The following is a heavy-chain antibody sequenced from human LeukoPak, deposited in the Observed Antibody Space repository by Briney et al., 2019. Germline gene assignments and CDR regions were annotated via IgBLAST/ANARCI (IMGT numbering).Heavy chain of an antibody. CDR2: ISGSGGST. Sequence: GGSLRLSCAASGFTVSSNYMSWVLQAPGKGLEWVSAISGSGGSTYYADSVKGRFTISRDNSKNTLYLQMNSLRAEDTAVYYCAKYYYGSGSPNWFDPWGQGTLVTVSS. J-gene: IGHJ5*02. CDR1: GFTVSSNY. D-gene: IGHD3-10*01. V-gene: IGHV3-23*01. CDR3: AKYYYGSGSPNWFDP.